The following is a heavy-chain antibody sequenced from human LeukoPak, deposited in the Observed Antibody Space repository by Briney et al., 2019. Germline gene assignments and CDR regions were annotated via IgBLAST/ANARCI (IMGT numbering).Heavy chain of an antibody. CDR1: GFTFSSYA. V-gene: IGHV3-30-3*01. CDR3: SRDYYYDSSGYPDY. Sequence: GGSLRLSCAASGFTFSSYAMHWVRQAPGKGLEWVAVISYDGSNKYYADSVKGRFTISRDNSKNTLYLQMNSLRAEDTAVYYCSRDYYYDSSGYPDYWGQGTLGTVSS. D-gene: IGHD3-22*01. J-gene: IGHJ4*02. CDR2: ISYDGSNK.